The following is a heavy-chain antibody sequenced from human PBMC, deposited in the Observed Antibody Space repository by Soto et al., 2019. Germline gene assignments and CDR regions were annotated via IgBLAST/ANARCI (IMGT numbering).Heavy chain of an antibody. V-gene: IGHV3-64*04. CDR3: AKGPSYYDFWSGYFPNWFDP. Sequence: GGSLRLSCSASGFTFSSYAMHWVRQAPGKGLEYVSAISSNGGSTYYADSVKGRFTISRDNSKNTLYLQMNSLRAEDTAVYYCAKGPSYYDFWSGYFPNWFDPWGQGTLVTVSS. D-gene: IGHD3-3*01. CDR2: ISSNGGST. J-gene: IGHJ5*02. CDR1: GFTFSSYA.